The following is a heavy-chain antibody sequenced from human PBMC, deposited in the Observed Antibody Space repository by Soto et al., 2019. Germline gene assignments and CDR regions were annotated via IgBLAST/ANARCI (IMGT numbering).Heavy chain of an antibody. CDR2: INPNTGNI. CDR1: EDTFTHYD. D-gene: IGHD2-21*01. V-gene: IGHV1-8*01. Sequence: QVELVQSGAEVKKPGASVRVSCQASEDTFTHYDLNWVRQATGQGLEWMGWINPNTGNIDYAHKFQGRVTMTRDTSTRPVYMELSSLRSDDTAVYYCVRRVASGHRSWSDPWGQGTLVTVSS. J-gene: IGHJ5*02. CDR3: VRRVASGHRSWSDP.